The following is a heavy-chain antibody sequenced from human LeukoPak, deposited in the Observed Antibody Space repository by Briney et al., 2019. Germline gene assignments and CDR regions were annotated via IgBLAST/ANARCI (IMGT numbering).Heavy chain of an antibody. D-gene: IGHD2/OR15-2a*01. CDR2: IYYSGST. CDR1: GGSISSRTYY. V-gene: IGHV4-31*03. CDR3: ARDRRGLDFYDAFDI. Sequence: SETLSLTCTVSGGSISSRTYYWSWIRQHPGKGLEWIGYIYYSGSTYYNPSLKSRLSISVDTSKNHFSLKLSSVAAADTAVYFCARDRRGLDFYDAFDIWGQGTMVTVSS. J-gene: IGHJ3*02.